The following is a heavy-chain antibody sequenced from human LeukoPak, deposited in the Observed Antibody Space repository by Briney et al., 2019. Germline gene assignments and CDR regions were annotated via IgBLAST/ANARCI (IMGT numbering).Heavy chain of an antibody. D-gene: IGHD3-9*01. CDR2: IYYSGST. Sequence: PSETLSLTCTVSGGSISIYYWSWIRQPPGKGLEWIGYIYYSGSTNYNPSLKSRVTISVDTSKNQFSLKLNSVTAADTAVYYCARQYIDILTGYHRGELYWYFDLWGRGTLVTVSS. V-gene: IGHV4-59*08. CDR3: ARQYIDILTGYHRGELYWYFDL. CDR1: GGSISIYY. J-gene: IGHJ2*01.